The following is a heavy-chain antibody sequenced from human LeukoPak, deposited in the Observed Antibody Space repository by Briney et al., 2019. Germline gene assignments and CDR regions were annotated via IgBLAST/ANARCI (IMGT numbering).Heavy chain of an antibody. V-gene: IGHV5-51*01. D-gene: IGHD3-22*01. CDR1: GYSFTSYW. Sequence: GESLKISWKGSGYSFTSYWIGCVRQMPGKGLEWMGVIYPGDSDTRYSPSFQGQVTISADKSISTAYLQWSSLKASDTAMYYCARHPPYYDSSGYFAWGQGTLVTVSS. CDR3: ARHPPYYDSSGYFA. J-gene: IGHJ5*02. CDR2: IYPGDSDT.